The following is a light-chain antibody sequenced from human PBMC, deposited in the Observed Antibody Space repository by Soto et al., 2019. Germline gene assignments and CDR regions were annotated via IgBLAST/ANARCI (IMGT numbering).Light chain of an antibody. CDR2: EAS. J-gene: IGLJ1*01. V-gene: IGLV2-8*01. Sequence: QSVLTQPPCASGSTGQSVTISCTATSSDVGGYKYVSWYQQHPAKAPKLILYEASKRPSAVPDRFSGSKSGNTASLTVSGLQAEDEADYYCNSYAGSRYVFGTGTKATVL. CDR3: NSYAGSRYV. CDR1: SSDVGGYKY.